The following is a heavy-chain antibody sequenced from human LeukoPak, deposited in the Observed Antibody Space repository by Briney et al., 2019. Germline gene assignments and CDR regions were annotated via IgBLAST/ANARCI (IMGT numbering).Heavy chain of an antibody. CDR3: ATFDFSSGWPFDY. CDR2: FDPEDGET. D-gene: IGHD6-19*01. CDR1: GYTLTELS. V-gene: IGHV1-24*01. Sequence: ASVKVSCKVSGYTLTELSMHWVRQAPGKGLEWMGGFDPEDGETIYAQKLQGRVTMTTDTSTSTAYMELRSLRSDDTAVYYCATFDFSSGWPFDYWGQGTLVTVSS. J-gene: IGHJ4*02.